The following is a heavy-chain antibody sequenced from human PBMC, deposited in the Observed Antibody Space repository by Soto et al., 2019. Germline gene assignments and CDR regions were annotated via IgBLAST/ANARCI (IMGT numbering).Heavy chain of an antibody. CDR2: RRSSGSTI. D-gene: IGHD5-12*01. J-gene: IGHJ4*02. CDR1: GFTFSDYY. Sequence: GGSLRLSCAASGFTFSDYYMNWIRQAPGKGLEWDSNRRSSGSTIYSADSVKGRFTISRDNAKNSLYLQMNSLRAEDTAVYYCARDFGDIVATDWSYFDYWGQGTLVTVSS. CDR3: ARDFGDIVATDWSYFDY. V-gene: IGHV3-11*01.